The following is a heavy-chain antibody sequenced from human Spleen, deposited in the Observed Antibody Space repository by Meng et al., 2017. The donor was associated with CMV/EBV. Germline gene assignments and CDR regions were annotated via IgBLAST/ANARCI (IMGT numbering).Heavy chain of an antibody. V-gene: IGHV1-46*01. J-gene: IGHJ4*02. CDR3: ARDSVRGYDFWSGYLDS. Sequence: ASVKVSCKAFGYTFTDYYIHWVRQAPGQGLEWMGIINPSGGSTRYAQKFRGRVTMTRDTSTSTVYMELSSLRSEDTAIHYCARDSVRGYDFWSGYLDSWGQGTLVTVSS. D-gene: IGHD3-3*01. CDR1: GYTFTDYY. CDR2: INPSGGST.